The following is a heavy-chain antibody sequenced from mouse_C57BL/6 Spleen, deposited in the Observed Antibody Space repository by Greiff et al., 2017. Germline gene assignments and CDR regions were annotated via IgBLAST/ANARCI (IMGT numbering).Heavy chain of an antibody. J-gene: IGHJ4*01. V-gene: IGHV7-1*01. D-gene: IGHD2-4*01. Sequence: EVKLMESGGGLVQSGRSLRLSCATSGFTFSDFYMEWVSQAPGKGLEWIAASRNKANDDTTEYSASVKGRFIVSRDTSQNILYLQMNALRAEDTAIYYCARVRYDYGRDYYAIDYWGQGTSVTVSS. CDR2: SRNKANDDTT. CDR3: ARVRYDYGRDYYAIDY. CDR1: GFTFSDFY.